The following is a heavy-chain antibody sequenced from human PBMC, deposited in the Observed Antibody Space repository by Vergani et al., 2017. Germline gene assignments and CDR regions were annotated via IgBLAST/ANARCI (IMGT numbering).Heavy chain of an antibody. CDR2: IIPILGIA. Sequence: QVQLVQSGAEVKKPGSSVKVSCKASVCTFSSYTINWMRQAPGQGLVWMGRIIPILGIANYAQKFQGRVTITSDKSTSTAYMELNSLRSEDTAVYYCATRWDRVSRFFPWCQGTMVTVAS. D-gene: IGHD5-24*01. J-gene: IGHJ5*02. CDR1: VCTFSSYT. CDR3: ATRWDRVSRFFP. V-gene: IGHV1-69*02.